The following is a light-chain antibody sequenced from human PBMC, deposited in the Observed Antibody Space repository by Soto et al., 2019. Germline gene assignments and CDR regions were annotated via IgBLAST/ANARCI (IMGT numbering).Light chain of an antibody. V-gene: IGLV2-14*01. CDR1: SSDVGYYKF. Sequence: QSVRTQPASVSGSPGQSITISCTGTSSDVGYYKFVSWYQHHPGKAPKLMIYEVTDRPSGVSNRFSGSKSGNTASLTISGLQAEDEADYYCSSYSSRSTVVFGGGTKLTVL. CDR2: EVT. CDR3: SSYSSRSTVV. J-gene: IGLJ2*01.